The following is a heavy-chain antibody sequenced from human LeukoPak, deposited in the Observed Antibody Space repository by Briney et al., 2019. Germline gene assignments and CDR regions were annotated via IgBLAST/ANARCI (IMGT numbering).Heavy chain of an antibody. V-gene: IGHV3-15*01. CDR3: TSMYYDFWSGYHLPDY. CDR1: GFTFSNAW. D-gene: IGHD3-3*01. CDR2: IKSKTDGGTT. J-gene: IGHJ4*02. Sequence: GGSLRLSCAVSGFTFSNAWMSWVRQAPGKGLEWVGRIKSKTDGGTTDYAAPVKGRFTISRDDSKNTLYLQMNSLTTEDTAVYYCTSMYYDFWSGYHLPDYWGQGTLITISS.